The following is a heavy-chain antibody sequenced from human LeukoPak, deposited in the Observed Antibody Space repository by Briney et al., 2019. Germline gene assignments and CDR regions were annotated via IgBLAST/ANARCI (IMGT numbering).Heavy chain of an antibody. CDR2: IKQDGSEK. D-gene: IGHD5-12*01. J-gene: IGHJ6*02. Sequence: GGSLRLSCAASGFTFSSYWMSWVRQAPGKGLEWVANIKQDGSEKYYVDSVKGRFTISRGNAKNSLYLQMNSLRAEDTVVYYCARVDIVATKNLYYYGMDVWGQGTTVTVSS. CDR1: GFTFSSYW. V-gene: IGHV3-7*01. CDR3: ARVDIVATKNLYYYGMDV.